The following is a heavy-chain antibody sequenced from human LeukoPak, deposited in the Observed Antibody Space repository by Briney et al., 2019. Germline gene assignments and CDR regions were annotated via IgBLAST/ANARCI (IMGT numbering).Heavy chain of an antibody. D-gene: IGHD3-9*01. CDR2: ISSSSSYI. CDR3: ASSYYDILTGYYRPGLFDY. V-gene: IGHV3-21*01. Sequence: SGGSPRLSCAASGFTFSSYSMNWVRQAPGKGLEWVSSISSSSSYIYYADSVKGRFTISRDNAKNSLYLQMNSLRAEDTAVYYCASSYYDILTGYYRPGLFDYWGQGTLVTVSS. J-gene: IGHJ4*02. CDR1: GFTFSSYS.